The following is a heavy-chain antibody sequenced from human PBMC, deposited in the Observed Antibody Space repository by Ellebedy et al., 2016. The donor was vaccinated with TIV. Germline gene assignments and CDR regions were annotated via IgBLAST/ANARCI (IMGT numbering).Heavy chain of an antibody. Sequence: GGSLRLSCKGFGYSFTDYWIGWVRQMPGKGLEWMGIIYPGDSDIRYSPSFQGQVTISADKSIITAYLQWSSLKASDTAMYYCARHAGSWFSGGSKAVVYWGQGTLVTVSS. CDR1: GYSFTDYW. J-gene: IGHJ4*02. D-gene: IGHD6-13*01. CDR3: ARHAGSWFSGGSKAVVY. CDR2: IYPGDSDI. V-gene: IGHV5-51*01.